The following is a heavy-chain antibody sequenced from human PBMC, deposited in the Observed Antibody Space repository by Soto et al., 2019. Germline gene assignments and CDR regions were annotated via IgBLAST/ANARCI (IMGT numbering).Heavy chain of an antibody. CDR2: ISGDGTTT. J-gene: IGHJ1*01. Sequence: TGGSLRLSCAASGFIFTNYWMHWFRQAPGERLVWVARISGDGTTTTYVDSAKGRFTISKDNAKNTVYLQMNGLRTEDTAVYYCGRGSGPRGRPYWGQGITVTVSS. CDR1: GFIFTNYW. D-gene: IGHD3-16*01. CDR3: GRGSGPRGRPY. V-gene: IGHV3-74*01.